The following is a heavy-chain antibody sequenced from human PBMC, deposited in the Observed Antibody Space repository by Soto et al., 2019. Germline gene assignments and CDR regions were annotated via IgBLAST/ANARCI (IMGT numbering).Heavy chain of an antibody. CDR3: TRGGVVVVAATTNWFDP. CDR2: IRSKAYGGTT. V-gene: IGHV3-49*03. CDR1: GFTFGDYA. J-gene: IGHJ5*02. D-gene: IGHD2-15*01. Sequence: GGSLRLSCTASGFTFGDYATSWFRQAPGKGLEWVGFIRSKAYGGTTEYAASVKGRFTISRDDSKSIAYLQMNSPKTEDTAVYYCTRGGVVVVAATTNWFDPWGQGTLVTVSS.